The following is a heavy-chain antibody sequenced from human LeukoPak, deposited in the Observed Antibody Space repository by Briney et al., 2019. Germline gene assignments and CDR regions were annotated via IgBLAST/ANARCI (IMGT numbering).Heavy chain of an antibody. CDR2: IKQDGSDK. CDR1: GFTFSSHW. Sequence: GGSLRLSCAASGFTFSSHWMTWVRQAPGKGLEWVANIKQDGSDKYYVDSVKGRFTISRDNAKNSLYLQMNSLRGEDTAVYYCARDGRYCTNYNCRGGALDIWGQGTMVTVSS. CDR3: ARDGRYCTNYNCRGGALDI. V-gene: IGHV3-7*01. J-gene: IGHJ3*02. D-gene: IGHD2-8*01.